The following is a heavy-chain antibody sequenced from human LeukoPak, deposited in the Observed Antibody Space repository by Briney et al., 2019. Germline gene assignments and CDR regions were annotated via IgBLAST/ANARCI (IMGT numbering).Heavy chain of an antibody. CDR3: ARANGYSSSWFGWFDP. CDR1: GGSISSYY. Sequence: PPETLSLTCTVSGGSISSYYRSWIRQPAGKGLEWIGRIYTSGSTNYNPSLKSRVTMSVDTSKNQFSLKLSSVTAADTAVYFCARANGYSSSWFGWFDPWGQGTLVTVSS. V-gene: IGHV4-4*07. J-gene: IGHJ5*02. CDR2: IYTSGST. D-gene: IGHD6-13*01.